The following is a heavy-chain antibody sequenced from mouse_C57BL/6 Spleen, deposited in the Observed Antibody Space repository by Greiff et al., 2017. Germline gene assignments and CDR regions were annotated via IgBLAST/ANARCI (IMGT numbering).Heavy chain of an antibody. CDR2: INPNNGGT. CDR1: GYTFTDYY. V-gene: IGHV1-26*01. CDR3: AGGSWFAY. Sequence: EVKVVESGPELVKPGASVKISCKASGYTFTDYYMNWVKQSHGKSLEWIGDINPNNGGTSYNQKFKGKATLTVDKSSSTAYMELRSLTSEDSAVYYCAGGSWFAYWGQGTLVTVSA. J-gene: IGHJ3*01.